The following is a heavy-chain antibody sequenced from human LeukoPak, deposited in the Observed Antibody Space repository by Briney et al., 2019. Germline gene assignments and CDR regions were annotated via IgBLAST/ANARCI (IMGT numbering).Heavy chain of an antibody. J-gene: IGHJ6*03. CDR1: GGSFSGYY. V-gene: IGHV4-34*01. CDR3: ARGEGDYDMSWGYMDV. CDR2: ISHSGST. D-gene: IGHD3-9*01. Sequence: PSETLSLTCAVNGGSFSGYYWSWIRQPPGKGLEWIGEISHSGSTNYNPSLKSRVTISVDTSKNQFSLKLSSVTAADTAVYYCARGEGDYDMSWGYMDVWGKGTTVTVSS.